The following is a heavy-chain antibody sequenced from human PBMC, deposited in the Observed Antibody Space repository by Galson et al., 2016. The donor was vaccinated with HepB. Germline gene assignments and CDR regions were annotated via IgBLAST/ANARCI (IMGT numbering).Heavy chain of an antibody. J-gene: IGHJ6*02. CDR3: AREQVPHAWESYYYSYYYGFDV. CDR2: INQDGSEK. Sequence: SLRLSCAVSGFTFNSYWMSWVRQAPGKGLEWVANINQDGSEKYYVDFVKGRFTISRDKAKNSLYLQMNSLRAEDTAVYYCAREQVPHAWESYYYSYYYGFDVWGQGTTVTVSS. CDR1: GFTFNSYW. D-gene: IGHD2-2*01. V-gene: IGHV3-7*03.